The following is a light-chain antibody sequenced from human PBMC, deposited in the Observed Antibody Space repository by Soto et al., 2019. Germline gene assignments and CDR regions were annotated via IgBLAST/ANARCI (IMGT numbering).Light chain of an antibody. J-gene: IGKJ2*01. CDR1: QSVTYN. CDR3: QQYNNWPPYT. CDR2: GAS. Sequence: ETVMTQSPATLSLSLGERATLSCRASQSVTYNLAWYQQKPGQAPRLLIHGASTRAIGIPDRFSGSGFGTEFTLTISSLQSEDFAVYYCQQYNNWPPYTFGQVTKVEI. V-gene: IGKV3-15*01.